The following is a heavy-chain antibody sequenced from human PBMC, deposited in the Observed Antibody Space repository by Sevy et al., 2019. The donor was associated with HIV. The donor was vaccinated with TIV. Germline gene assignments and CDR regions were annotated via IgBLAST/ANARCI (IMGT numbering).Heavy chain of an antibody. V-gene: IGHV3-53*01. CDR3: AIGSVSMVIAKDAFHI. CDR1: GFTVSSNY. CDR2: IYSEGSK. D-gene: IGHD2-21*01. J-gene: IGHJ3*02. Sequence: GGSLRLSCAASGFTVSSNYMIWVRQAPGKGLEWVSVIYSEGSKNYADSVKGRFTISKDNSKNTLYLQMNSLRAEDTAVDYCAIGSVSMVIAKDAFHIWGQGTMVTVSS.